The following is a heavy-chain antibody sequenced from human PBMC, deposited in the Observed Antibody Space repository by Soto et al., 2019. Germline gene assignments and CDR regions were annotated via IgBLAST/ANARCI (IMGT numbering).Heavy chain of an antibody. CDR1: GFTFSDHY. D-gene: IGHD3-10*01. V-gene: IGHV3-72*01. Sequence: PGGSLRLSCAASGFTFSDHYMDWVRQAPGKGLEWVGRARNKANSFTTEYAASVNGRFTISRDDSQSSLYLQMNTLKTEDSAVYYCARATYGSGTYYLDSWGQGTLVTVSS. J-gene: IGHJ4*02. CDR2: ARNKANSFTT. CDR3: ARATYGSGTYYLDS.